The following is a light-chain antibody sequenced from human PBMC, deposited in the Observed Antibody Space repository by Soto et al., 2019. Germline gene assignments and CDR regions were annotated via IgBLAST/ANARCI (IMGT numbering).Light chain of an antibody. V-gene: IGKV3D-20*01. CDR3: QQYGSSPIT. CDR2: DAS. Sequence: EIVLTQSPATLSFSPGERATLSCGASADVSSSYVAWYQRKSGLAPRLLIHDASSRATGIPDRFSGSKSGTDFTLTIRRLEPEDAGVYYCQQYGSSPITFGQGTRLEIK. CDR1: ADVSSSY. J-gene: IGKJ5*01.